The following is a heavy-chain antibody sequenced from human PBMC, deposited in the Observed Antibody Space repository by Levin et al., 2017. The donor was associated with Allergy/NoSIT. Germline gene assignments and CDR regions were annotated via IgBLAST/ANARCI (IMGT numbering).Heavy chain of an antibody. CDR3: ANQQLLKAMGYYFDY. CDR2: ISYDGRNK. V-gene: IGHV3-30*18. J-gene: IGHJ4*02. CDR1: GFTFSNYG. D-gene: IGHD2-2*01. Sequence: PGGSLRLSCAASGFTFSNYGMHWVRQAPGKGLEWVAVISYDGRNKYYADSVKGRFTISRDNSKNTLYLQMNSLRAEDTAVYYCANQQLLKAMGYYFDYWGQGTLVTVSS.